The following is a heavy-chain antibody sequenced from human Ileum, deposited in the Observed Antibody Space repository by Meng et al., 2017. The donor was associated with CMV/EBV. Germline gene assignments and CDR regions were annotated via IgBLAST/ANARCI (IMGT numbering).Heavy chain of an antibody. Sequence: ASLKVSCKASGYPFTGYYILRGRQAPGQGLEWMGWVNPNSGCTNYAQKFQGRVTMTRDTSISTAYMELSRLRSDDTAVYYCARDRTPSSYDFWSGYWAHYYYYGMDVWGQGTTVTVSS. CDR1: GYPFTGYY. V-gene: IGHV1-2*02. D-gene: IGHD3-3*01. CDR3: ARDRTPSSYDFWSGYWAHYYYYGMDV. CDR2: VNPNSGCT. J-gene: IGHJ6*02.